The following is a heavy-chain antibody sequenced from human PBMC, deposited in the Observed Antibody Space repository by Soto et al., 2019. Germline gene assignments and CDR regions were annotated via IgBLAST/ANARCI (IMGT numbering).Heavy chain of an antibody. V-gene: IGHV4-4*07. J-gene: IGHJ4*02. CDR1: GRSMSGYY. CDR2: IYTSGAT. Sequence: SETLSLTCTVSGRSMSGYYWSWIRQPAGERLEWIGRIYTSGATDFNPSLKGRVTMSVDTSKNQFSLKLTSVTAADTALYYCAREDYYDTGYYVVWGQGTQVTVSS. D-gene: IGHD3-9*01. CDR3: AREDYYDTGYYVV.